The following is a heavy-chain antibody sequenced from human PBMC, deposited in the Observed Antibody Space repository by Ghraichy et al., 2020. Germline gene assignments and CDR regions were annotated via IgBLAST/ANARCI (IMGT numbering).Heavy chain of an antibody. J-gene: IGHJ4*02. D-gene: IGHD1-26*01. V-gene: IGHV3-30*04. CDR2: ISYDGSNK. CDR3: ARDVIVGALDY. CDR1: GFTFSSYA. Sequence: GGSLRLSCAASGFTFSSYAMHWVRQAPGKGLEWVAVISYDGSNKYYADSVKGRFTISRDNSKNTLYLQMNSLRAEDTAVYYCARDVIVGALDYWGQGTLVTVSS.